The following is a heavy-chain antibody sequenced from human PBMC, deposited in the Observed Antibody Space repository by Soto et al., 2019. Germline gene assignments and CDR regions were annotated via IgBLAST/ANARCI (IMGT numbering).Heavy chain of an antibody. CDR2: ILPIFGNA. J-gene: IGHJ3*02. CDR1: VYTFTNFG. D-gene: IGHD4-17*01. Sequence: ASVKVSCKASVYTFTNFGISWVRQAHEQRPEWMGRILPIFGNADYAQKFQGRVTITADKSTNTAYMELRSLLSEDTAVYYCARGHEYGGNSDAFDIWGQGTVVTVSS. V-gene: IGHV1-69*04. CDR3: ARGHEYGGNSDAFDI.